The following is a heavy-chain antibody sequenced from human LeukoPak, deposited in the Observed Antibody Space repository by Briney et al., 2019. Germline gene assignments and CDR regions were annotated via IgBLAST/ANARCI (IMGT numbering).Heavy chain of an antibody. J-gene: IGHJ1*01. CDR3: ARAYSYYYHSSGFYAPKYFQH. CDR2: IYYSGST. CDR1: GGSISSYY. D-gene: IGHD3-22*01. V-gene: IGHV4-59*12. Sequence: SETLSLTCTVSGGSISSYYWSWIRQPPGKGLEWIGYIYYSGSTNNNPSLKSRVTISVDTSKNQFSLQLTSVTAADTAVYYCARAYSYYYHSSGFYAPKYFQHWGQGTLVTVSS.